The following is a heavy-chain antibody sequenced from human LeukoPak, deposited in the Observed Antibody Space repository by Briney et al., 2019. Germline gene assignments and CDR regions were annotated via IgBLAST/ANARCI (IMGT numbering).Heavy chain of an antibody. J-gene: IGHJ4*02. CDR3: ARGVRGVIHLSDY. D-gene: IGHD3-10*01. CDR2: LNPSSGYT. Sequence: ASVKVSCKASGYTFINYYVNWVRQAPGQGLEWMGILNPSSGYTTNAQKFQGRVTMTRDTSTSTVYMELSSLTSEDTAVYYCARGVRGVIHLSDYWGQGTLVTVSS. V-gene: IGHV1-46*01. CDR1: GYTFINYY.